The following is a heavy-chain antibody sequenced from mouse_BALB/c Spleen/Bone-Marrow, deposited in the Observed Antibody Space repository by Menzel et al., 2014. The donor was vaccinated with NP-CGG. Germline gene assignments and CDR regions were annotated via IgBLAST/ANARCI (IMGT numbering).Heavy chain of an antibody. D-gene: IGHD2-13*01. CDR2: INSNGGTT. CDR3: ARGLYYVAYGPGFAY. CDR1: GFTFSNNG. J-gene: IGHJ3*01. V-gene: IGHV5-6-3*01. Sequence: EVKVVESGGGLVQPGGSLKLSCAASGFTFSNNGMSWVRQTPDKRLDLVATINSNGGTTYYPDSVKGRFTISRDNAKNTLYLQMSSLKSEDTAMYFCARGLYYVAYGPGFAYWGQGTLVTVSA.